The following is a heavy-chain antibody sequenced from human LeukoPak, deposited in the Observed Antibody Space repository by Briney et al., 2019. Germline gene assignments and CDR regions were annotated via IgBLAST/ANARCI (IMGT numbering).Heavy chain of an antibody. J-gene: IGHJ4*01. CDR1: GFTVSTNY. CDR3: ARHRWDSGAWSYHYDY. Sequence: GGSLRLSCAASGFTVSTNYMSWVRQAPGKGLEWVSVIYSGGSTYYADSVKGRFPICRDNSKNTLYLQISSLRIEDTAVYYCARHRWDSGAWSYHYDYWGHGTLVTVSS. V-gene: IGHV3-66*02. D-gene: IGHD6-19*01. CDR2: IYSGGST.